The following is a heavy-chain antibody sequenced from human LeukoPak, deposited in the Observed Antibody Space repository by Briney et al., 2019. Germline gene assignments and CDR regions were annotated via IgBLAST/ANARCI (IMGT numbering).Heavy chain of an antibody. V-gene: IGHV3-23*01. CDR3: AKRGVVIRVILVGLHKEAYYFDS. Sequence: GGSLRLSCAVPGITLSNYGMSWVRQAPGKGLEWVAGISGSGGRTNYADSVKGRFTISRDNSKNTLFLQMKSLRAEDTALYFCAKRGVVIRVILVGLHKEAYYFDSWGQGALVTVSS. D-gene: IGHD3-22*01. CDR2: ISGSGGRT. J-gene: IGHJ4*02. CDR1: GITLSNYG.